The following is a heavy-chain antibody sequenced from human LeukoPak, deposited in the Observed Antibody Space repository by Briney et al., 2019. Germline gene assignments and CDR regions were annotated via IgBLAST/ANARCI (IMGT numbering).Heavy chain of an antibody. J-gene: IGHJ6*03. Sequence: PGGSLRLSCAASGFTFSDYNMRWIRQAPGKGLEWVSSISRSGSTKYYADSVKGRFTISRDNAKNSLFLQMNSLRAEDTAVYYCARDQTKWEPLRRRDYYYMDVWGKGTTVTVSS. CDR3: ARDQTKWEPLRRRDYYYMDV. V-gene: IGHV3-11*04. CDR1: GFTFSDYN. CDR2: ISRSGSTK. D-gene: IGHD1-26*01.